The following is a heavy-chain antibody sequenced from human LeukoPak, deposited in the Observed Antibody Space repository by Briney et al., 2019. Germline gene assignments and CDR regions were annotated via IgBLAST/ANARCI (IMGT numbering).Heavy chain of an antibody. V-gene: IGHV1-18*01. J-gene: IGHJ4*02. Sequence: ASVKVSCKASGYTFTNYGISWVRQAPGQGLEWMGWINPYNGNTNYALKLQGRATVTTDTSTSVAYMELRSLTSDDTAVYYCTRAPPGMTMMTDYWGQGTLVTVSS. CDR3: TRAPPGMTMMTDY. CDR1: GYTFTNYG. CDR2: INPYNGNT. D-gene: IGHD3-22*01.